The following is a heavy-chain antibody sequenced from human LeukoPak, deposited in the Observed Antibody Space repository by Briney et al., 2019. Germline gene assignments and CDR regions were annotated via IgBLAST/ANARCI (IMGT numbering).Heavy chain of an antibody. D-gene: IGHD4-17*01. CDR2: ISGSGGST. J-gene: IGHJ3*02. CDR3: AGRPIGENAFDI. Sequence: GGSLRLSCAASGFTFSSYGMSWVRQAPGKGLEWVSAISGSGGSTYYADSVKGRFTISRDNSKNTLYLQMNSLRAEDTAVYYCAGRPIGENAFDIWGQGTMVTVSS. CDR1: GFTFSSYG. V-gene: IGHV3-23*01.